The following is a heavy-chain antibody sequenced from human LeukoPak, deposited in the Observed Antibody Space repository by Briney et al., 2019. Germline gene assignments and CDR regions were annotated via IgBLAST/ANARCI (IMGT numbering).Heavy chain of an antibody. V-gene: IGHV3-72*01. CDR3: AKDRGEYSSSWYFDY. CDR1: GFTFSDHY. Sequence: PGGSLRLSCAASGFTFSDHYMDWVRQAPGKGLEWVGRSRNKANSYTTEYAASVQGRFTILRDESKNSLFLQLNSLRAEDTAVYYCAKDRGEYSSSWYFDYWGQGTLVTVSS. J-gene: IGHJ4*02. CDR2: SRNKANSYTT. D-gene: IGHD6-13*01.